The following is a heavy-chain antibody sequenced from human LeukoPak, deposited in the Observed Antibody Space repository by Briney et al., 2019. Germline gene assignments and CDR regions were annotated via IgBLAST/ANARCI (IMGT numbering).Heavy chain of an antibody. CDR1: GYTFTTYW. V-gene: IGHV5-51*01. J-gene: IGHJ3*02. CDR3: TRSPRDGYHDAFDI. Sequence: GESLKISCKGFGYTFTTYWIAWVRQMPGEGLEWMGIIYPGDSETRYSPSFQGQVTISADKSITTAYLRWGSLKASDTAMYYCTRSPRDGYHDAFDIWGQGTMVTVFS. CDR2: IYPGDSET. D-gene: IGHD5-24*01.